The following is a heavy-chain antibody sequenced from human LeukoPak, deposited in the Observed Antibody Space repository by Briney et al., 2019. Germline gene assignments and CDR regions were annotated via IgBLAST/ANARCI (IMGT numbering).Heavy chain of an antibody. J-gene: IGHJ6*03. Sequence: SETLSLTCTVSGGSISSSSYYWGWIRQPPGKGLEWIGSIYYSGSTYYNPSLKSRVTISVDTSKNQFSLKLSSVTAADTAVYYCARGVAYYDFWSGYSPDYYYYMDVWGKGTTVTVSS. CDR3: ARGVAYYDFWSGYSPDYYYYMDV. D-gene: IGHD3-3*01. CDR1: GGSISSSSYY. V-gene: IGHV4-39*07. CDR2: IYYSGST.